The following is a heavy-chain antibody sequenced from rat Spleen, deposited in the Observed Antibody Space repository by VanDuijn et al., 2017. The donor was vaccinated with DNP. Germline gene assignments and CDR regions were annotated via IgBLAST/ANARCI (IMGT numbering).Heavy chain of an antibody. Sequence: QIQLRQSGAEPAKPGSSVKISCKASGYTFTTYYISWIKQTTGQGLDYIGYINTGSGGNNYNAKFRGKATLTVDTSSSTAFMQLSSLTPDDSAVYYCARRRLPYWYFDFWGPGTMVTVSS. V-gene: IGHV1-43*01. D-gene: IGHD1-4*01. CDR3: ARRRLPYWYFDF. CDR2: INTGSGGN. J-gene: IGHJ1*01. CDR1: GYTFTTYY.